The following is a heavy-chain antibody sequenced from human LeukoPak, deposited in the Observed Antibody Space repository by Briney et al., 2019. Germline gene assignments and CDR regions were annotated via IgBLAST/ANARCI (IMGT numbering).Heavy chain of an antibody. CDR2: ISGGGGST. CDR3: AKGSFDY. J-gene: IGHJ4*02. CDR1: GFTFTSYS. Sequence: GGSLRLSCAASGFTFTSYSMNWVRQAPGKGLEWVSTISGGGGSTYYADSVKGRFTISRDNSKNTLYLQVNSLRAEDTAVYYCAKGSFDYWGQGTLVTVSS. V-gene: IGHV3-23*01.